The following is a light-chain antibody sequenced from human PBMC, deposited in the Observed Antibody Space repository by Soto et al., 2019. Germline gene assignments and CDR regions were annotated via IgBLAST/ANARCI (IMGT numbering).Light chain of an antibody. CDR1: QSISSY. CDR3: QQYESYSPWT. V-gene: IGKV1-9*01. J-gene: IGKJ1*01. CDR2: AAS. Sequence: DIQLTQSPSFLSASVGDRVTITCRASQSISSYLAWYQQKPGKAPKLLIYAASTLQSGVPSRFSGSGSGTEFTLTISNLQPDDFATYYCQQYESYSPWTFGQGTKVDNK.